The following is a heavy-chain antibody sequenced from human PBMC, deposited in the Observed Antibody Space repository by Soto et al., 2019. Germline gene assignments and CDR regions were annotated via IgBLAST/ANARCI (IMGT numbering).Heavy chain of an antibody. CDR3: ARLGRLRLGELSLYGSWFDP. D-gene: IGHD3-16*02. CDR2: ISAYNGNT. J-gene: IGHJ5*02. Sequence: QVQLVQSGAEGKKPGASVKVSCKASGYTFTSYGISWVRQAPGQGLEWMGWISAYNGNTNYAQKLQGRVTMTTDTSTSTAYMELRSLRSDDTAVYYCARLGRLRLGELSLYGSWFDPWGQGTLVTVSS. V-gene: IGHV1-18*04. CDR1: GYTFTSYG.